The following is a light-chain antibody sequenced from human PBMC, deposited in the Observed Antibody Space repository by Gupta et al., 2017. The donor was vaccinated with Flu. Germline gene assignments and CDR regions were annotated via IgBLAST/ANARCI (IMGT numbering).Light chain of an antibody. V-gene: IGLV1-47*01. J-gene: IGLJ1*01. CDR3: APWDDSLSGYV. Sequence: RVTITCSGSTSNIGSNYVYWYQQLPGPAPKLLLYRNNQRPSGVPARFSGSKSGTSASLTISGLRAEGEADYYWAPWDDSLSGYVFGTGTELTVL. CDR1: TSNIGSNY. CDR2: RNN.